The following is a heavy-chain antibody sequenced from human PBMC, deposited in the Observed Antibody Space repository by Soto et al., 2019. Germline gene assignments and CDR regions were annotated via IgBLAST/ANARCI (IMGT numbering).Heavy chain of an antibody. CDR1: GFTFGSHE. CDR3: ARTTSYSSSWYFFGLFDY. V-gene: IGHV3-48*03. CDR2: ISGSGVTA. D-gene: IGHD6-13*01. Sequence: PGVSLKISCAASGFTFGSHEMNCVRQAPGKGLEWISYISGSGVTAYYADSVRGRFIVSRDNAQESLYLQMNSLRAEDTAVYYCARTTSYSSSWYFFGLFDYWGQGTLVTVSS. J-gene: IGHJ4*02.